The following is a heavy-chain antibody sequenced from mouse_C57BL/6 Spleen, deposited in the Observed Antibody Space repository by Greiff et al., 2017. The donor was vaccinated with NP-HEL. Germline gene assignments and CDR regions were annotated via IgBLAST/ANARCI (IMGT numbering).Heavy chain of an antibody. CDR2: IDPSDSYT. J-gene: IGHJ2*01. V-gene: IGHV1-50*01. CDR1: GYTFTSYW. Sequence: QVQLKQPGAELVKPGASVKLSCKASGYTFTSYWMQWVKQRPGQGLEWIGEIDPSDSYTNYNQKFKGKATLTVDTSSSTAYMQLSSLTSEDSAVYYCARPRPYYFDYWGQGTTLTVSS. CDR3: ARPRPYYFDY.